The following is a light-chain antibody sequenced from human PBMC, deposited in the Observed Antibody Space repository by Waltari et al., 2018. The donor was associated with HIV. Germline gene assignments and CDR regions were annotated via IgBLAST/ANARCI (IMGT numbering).Light chain of an antibody. CDR2: WAS. CDR1: QTVLYSSRSKNY. V-gene: IGKV4-1*01. J-gene: IGKJ5*01. Sequence: DIVMTQSPDSLAVSLGERAAIRCKSSQTVLYSSRSKNYLSWFQQKIGQPPRLLIYWASTRESGVPDRFSGSGSGTDFTLTISSLQAEDVAVYYCQQHYSTPITFGQGTRLEFK. CDR3: QQHYSTPIT.